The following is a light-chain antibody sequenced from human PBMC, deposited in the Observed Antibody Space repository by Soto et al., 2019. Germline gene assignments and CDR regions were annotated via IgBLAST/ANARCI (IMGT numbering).Light chain of an antibody. CDR3: QEYNNWPPLT. J-gene: IGKJ4*01. Sequence: EIVMTQSPATLSVSPRERATLSCRASQSLSSNLAWYQQKPGQAPRLLIYDASTRATSIPARFSGSGSGTEFTLTINSLQSEDFAVYYCQEYNNWPPLTFGGGTKVDIK. V-gene: IGKV3-15*01. CDR2: DAS. CDR1: QSLSSN.